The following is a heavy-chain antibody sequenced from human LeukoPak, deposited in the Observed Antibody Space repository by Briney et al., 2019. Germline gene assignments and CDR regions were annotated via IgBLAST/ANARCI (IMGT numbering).Heavy chain of an antibody. J-gene: IGHJ4*02. D-gene: IGHD5-18*01. CDR1: GGSISSGGYS. V-gene: IGHV4-30-2*01. Sequence: SETLSLTCAVSGGSISSGGYSWSWIRQPPGKGLEWIGYIYHSGSTYYNPSLKSRVTISVDRSENQFSLKLSSVTAADTAVYYCARGLGYSYATEYWGQGTLVTVSS. CDR3: ARGLGYSYATEY. CDR2: IYHSGST.